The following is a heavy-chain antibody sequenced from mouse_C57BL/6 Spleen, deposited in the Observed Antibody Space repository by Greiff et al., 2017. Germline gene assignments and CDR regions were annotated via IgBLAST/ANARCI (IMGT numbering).Heavy chain of an antibody. CDR2: IYPGDGDT. V-gene: IGHV1-80*01. D-gene: IGHD1-1*01. CDR3: ARAYYGSSYAMDY. CDR1: GYAFSSYW. Sequence: LQESGAELVKPGASVKISCKASGYAFSSYWMNWVKQRPGKGLEWIGQIYPGDGDTNYNGKFKGKATLTADKSSSTAYMQLSSLTSEDSAVYFCARAYYGSSYAMDYWGQGTSVTVSS. J-gene: IGHJ4*01.